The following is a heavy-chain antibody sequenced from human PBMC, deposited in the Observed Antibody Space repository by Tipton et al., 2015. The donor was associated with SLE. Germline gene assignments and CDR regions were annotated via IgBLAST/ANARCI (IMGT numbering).Heavy chain of an antibody. CDR2: ITYDGSNE. Sequence: SLRLSCVGSGFIFESYAMHWFRPAPGKGLEWVAVITYDGSNEKYADSVKGRFTISRDNSKNTVFLHLSRPRADDSAVYYCATQNWLDPWGQGTLVIVSS. CDR1: GFIFESYA. V-gene: IGHV3-30*04. CDR3: ATQNWLDP. J-gene: IGHJ5*02.